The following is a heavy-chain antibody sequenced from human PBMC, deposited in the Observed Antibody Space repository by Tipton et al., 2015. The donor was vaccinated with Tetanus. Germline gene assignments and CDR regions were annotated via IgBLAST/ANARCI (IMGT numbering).Heavy chain of an antibody. J-gene: IGHJ5*02. CDR2: IYFEGST. CDR1: GDSVSGYY. D-gene: IGHD2/OR15-2a*01. CDR3: ARHLYGYWFDP. Sequence: TLSLTCTVSGDSVSGYYWGWIRQAPGKGLEWIASIYFEGSTYYSPSLRSRLTIDVDTSQNLFSLRLASVTAADTAVYYCARHLYGYWFDPWGQGAPVTVSS. V-gene: IGHV4-39*02.